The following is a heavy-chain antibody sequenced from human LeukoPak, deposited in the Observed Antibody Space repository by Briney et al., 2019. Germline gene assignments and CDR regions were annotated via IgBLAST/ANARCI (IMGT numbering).Heavy chain of an antibody. J-gene: IGHJ4*02. D-gene: IGHD5-18*01. CDR1: GFTFSSYG. CDR2: ISYDGSNK. Sequence: GGSLRLSCAASGFTFSSYGMHWVRQAPGKGLEWVAVISYDGSNKYYADSVKGRFTISRDNSKNTLYLQMNSLRAEDTAMYYCAKIRPWIQLWLEMDYWGQGTLVTVSS. V-gene: IGHV3-30*18. CDR3: AKIRPWIQLWLEMDY.